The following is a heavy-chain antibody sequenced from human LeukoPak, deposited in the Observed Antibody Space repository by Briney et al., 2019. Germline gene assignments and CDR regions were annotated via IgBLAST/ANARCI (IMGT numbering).Heavy chain of an antibody. CDR2: INPSGGST. V-gene: IGHV1-46*01. CDR1: GYTFTSYC. Sequence: ASVKVSYKASGYTFTSYCMHWVRQAPGQGLEWMGIINPSGGSTSYAQKFQGRVTMTRDMSTSTDYMELSSLRSEDTAVYYCARDNSVEDTAWWFDPWGQGTLVTVSS. J-gene: IGHJ5*02. CDR3: ARDNSVEDTAWWFDP. D-gene: IGHD4-23*01.